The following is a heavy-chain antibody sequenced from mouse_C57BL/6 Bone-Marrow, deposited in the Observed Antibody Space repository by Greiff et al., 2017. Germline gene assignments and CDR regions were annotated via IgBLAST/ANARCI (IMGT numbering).Heavy chain of an antibody. D-gene: IGHD2-1*01. J-gene: IGHJ3*01. CDR2: IYPGDGDT. Sequence: QVQLQQSGPELVKPGASVKISCKASGYAFSSSWMNWVKQRPGKGLEWIGRIYPGDGDTNYNGKFKGKATLTADKSSSTAYMQLSSLTSEDSAVYFCASRLRFAYWGQGTLVTGSA. CDR3: ASRLRFAY. V-gene: IGHV1-82*01. CDR1: GYAFSSSW.